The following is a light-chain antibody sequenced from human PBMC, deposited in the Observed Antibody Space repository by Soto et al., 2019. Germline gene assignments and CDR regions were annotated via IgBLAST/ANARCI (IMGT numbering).Light chain of an antibody. J-gene: IGLJ3*02. CDR3: CSFARSYTGV. CDR1: SNDVGTYNNR. CDR2: EGT. Sequence: QSALTQPASVSGSPGQSISISCTGTSNDVGTYNNRVSWYQQHPAEAPKLIIYEGTKWPSGVSNRFSGSKSGNTASLTISGLQVADGSNNYCCSFARSYTGVFGGETRLPVL. V-gene: IGLV2-23*01.